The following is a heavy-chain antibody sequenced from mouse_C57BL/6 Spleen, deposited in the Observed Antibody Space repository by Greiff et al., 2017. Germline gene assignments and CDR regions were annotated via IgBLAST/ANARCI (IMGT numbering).Heavy chain of an antibody. V-gene: IGHV2-2*01. CDR3: ARDWYEAMDY. Sequence: QVQLMQSGPGLVQPSQSLSITCTVSGFSLPSYGVHWVRQSPGKGLEWLGVIWSGGSTDYNAAFISRLSIRKDNSQSQVFFKMNGLQADDTSRDYCARDWYEAMDYWGQGTSVTVSS. D-gene: IGHD2-14*01. J-gene: IGHJ4*01. CDR2: IWSGGST. CDR1: GFSLPSYG.